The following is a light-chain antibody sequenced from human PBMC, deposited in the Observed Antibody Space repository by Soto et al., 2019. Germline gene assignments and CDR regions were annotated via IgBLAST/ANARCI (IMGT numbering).Light chain of an antibody. CDR2: AES. V-gene: IGKV3-20*01. CDR1: QSIRSSY. Sequence: IVLTQSPGTLYLSPGESATLSCRASQSIRSSYVAWYQQKPGQAPRLLIYAESARATGLPDRFSGSGSGTDFTLTISRLEPEDFAMYYCLCRDFGNSPVYSFGQGTKLQI. CDR3: LCRDFGNSPVYS. J-gene: IGKJ2*01.